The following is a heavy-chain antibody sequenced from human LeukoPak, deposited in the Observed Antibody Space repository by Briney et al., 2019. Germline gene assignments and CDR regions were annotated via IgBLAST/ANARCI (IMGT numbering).Heavy chain of an antibody. V-gene: IGHV3-48*01. CDR3: ARDEEAYSSSSGFDY. Sequence: PGGSLRLSCAASGFTFSSYSMNWVRQAPGKGLEWVSYISSSSGTIYYADSVKGRFTIPRGNAKNSLYLQMNSLRAEDTAVYYCARDEEAYSSSSGFDYWGQGTLVTVSS. CDR2: ISSSSGTI. J-gene: IGHJ4*02. D-gene: IGHD6-6*01. CDR1: GFTFSSYS.